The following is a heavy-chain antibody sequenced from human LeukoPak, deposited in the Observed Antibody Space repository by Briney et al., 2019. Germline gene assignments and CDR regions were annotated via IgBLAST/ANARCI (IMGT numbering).Heavy chain of an antibody. Sequence: GGSLRLSCATSGFVFHNYIMSWVRQAPGKGLEWVSAISERGDVAFYSDFVKGRFTISRDNSRKTVYAHLTDLRAEDTAVYYCAKGDWLDFWGPGTRVTVSS. CDR3: AKGDWLDF. CDR1: GFVFHNYI. D-gene: IGHD2-21*02. CDR2: ISERGDVA. J-gene: IGHJ4*02. V-gene: IGHV3-23*01.